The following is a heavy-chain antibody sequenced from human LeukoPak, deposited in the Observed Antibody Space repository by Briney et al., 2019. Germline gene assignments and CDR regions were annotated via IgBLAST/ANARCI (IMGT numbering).Heavy chain of an antibody. J-gene: IGHJ4*02. V-gene: IGHV3-9*01. CDR3: ATAYCSSTSCSASGYDDEAGFDY. CDR1: GFTFDDYA. CDR2: ISWNSGSI. D-gene: IGHD2-2*01. Sequence: GGSLRLSCAASGFTFDDYAMHWVRQAPGKGLEWVSGISWNSGSIGYADSVKGRFTISRDNAKNSLYLQMNSLRAEDTAVYYCATAYCSSTSCSASGYDDEAGFDYWGQGTLVTVSS.